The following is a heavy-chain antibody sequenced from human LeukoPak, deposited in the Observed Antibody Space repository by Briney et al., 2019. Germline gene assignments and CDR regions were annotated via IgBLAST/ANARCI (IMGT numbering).Heavy chain of an antibody. CDR2: ISSSSSYI. CDR1: GFTFSYYT. D-gene: IGHD2-2*01. J-gene: IGHJ4*02. CDR3: ANDCSSSSCYDY. Sequence: GGSLRLSCAASGFTFSYYTMNWVRQAPGKGLEWVSSISSSSSYIYYADSVKGRFTTSRDNAKNSLYLQMSSLVAEDTAVYYCANDCSSSSCYDYWGQGTLVTVSS. V-gene: IGHV3-21*01.